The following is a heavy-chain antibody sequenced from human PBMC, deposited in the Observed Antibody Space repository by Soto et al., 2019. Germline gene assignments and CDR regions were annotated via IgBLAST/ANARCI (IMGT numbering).Heavy chain of an antibody. V-gene: IGHV3-23*01. Sequence: GGSLGLSCAASGFTFGTYTMNWVRQAPGKGLEWVSALGGGGDTHYAESVKGRFTISRDYSKNILLLQMNSLRDEDSAIYYCTKDRHPDGIWTFDFWGQGTLVTVSS. CDR2: LGGGGDT. D-gene: IGHD3-9*01. CDR1: GFTFGTYT. CDR3: TKDRHPDGIWTFDF. J-gene: IGHJ4*02.